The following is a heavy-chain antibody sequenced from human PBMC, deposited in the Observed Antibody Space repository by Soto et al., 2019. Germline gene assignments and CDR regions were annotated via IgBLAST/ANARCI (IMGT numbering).Heavy chain of an antibody. CDR2: IKPDGSEG. V-gene: IGHV3-7*04. J-gene: IGHJ3*01. CDR1: GFTFSTYW. D-gene: IGHD3-22*01. Sequence: GGSLRLSCAASGFTFSTYWMSWVRQAPGKGLEWVANIKPDGSEGYYVDSVKGRFTLSRDNTKNSLYLQMNTLRADDTAVYYCARGDYYDTNGHFSDAFDVWGQGTMVTVSS. CDR3: ARGDYYDTNGHFSDAFDV.